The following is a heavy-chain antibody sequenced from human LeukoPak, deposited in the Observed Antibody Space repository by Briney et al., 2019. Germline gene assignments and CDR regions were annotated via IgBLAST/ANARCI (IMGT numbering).Heavy chain of an antibody. D-gene: IGHD3-22*01. CDR2: ISGSGVNT. Sequence: PGGSLRLSCAASGLTFSSYAMAWVRQAPGKGLEWVSGISGSGVNTYYADSVKGRFTISRDNSKNTLYLQMNSLRAEDTVVYYCSLEKHDSPDYWGQGTLVTVSS. J-gene: IGHJ4*02. CDR1: GLTFSSYA. V-gene: IGHV3-23*01. CDR3: SLEKHDSPDY.